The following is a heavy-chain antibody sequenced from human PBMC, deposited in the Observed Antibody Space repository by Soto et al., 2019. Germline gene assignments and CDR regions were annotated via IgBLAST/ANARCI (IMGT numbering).Heavy chain of an antibody. CDR1: GFTFSSYG. CDR3: ARHGYSYGGGYFDY. D-gene: IGHD5-18*01. J-gene: IGHJ4*02. CDR2: IYSGGSA. V-gene: IGHV3-66*04. Sequence: XXSLRLSCAASGFTFSSYGMHWVLQAPGKGLEWVSVIYSGGSAYYADSVKGRFTISRDNSKNTLYLQMNSLRAEDTAVYYCARHGYSYGGGYFDYWGQGTLVTVSS.